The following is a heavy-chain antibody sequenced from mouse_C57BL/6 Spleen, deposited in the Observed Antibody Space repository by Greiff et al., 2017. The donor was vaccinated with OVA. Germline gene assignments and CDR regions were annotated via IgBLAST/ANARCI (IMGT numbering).Heavy chain of an antibody. CDR3: ARYGNWYFDV. Sequence: VQLQQPGAELVMPGASVKLSCKASGYTFTSYWMHWVKQRPGQGLEWIGEIDPSDSYTNYNQKFKGKSILTVDKSSSTAYMQLSSLTSEDSAVYYCARYGNWYFDVWGTGTTVTVSS. V-gene: IGHV1-69*01. CDR1: GYTFTSYW. CDR2: IDPSDSYT. D-gene: IGHD2-1*01. J-gene: IGHJ1*03.